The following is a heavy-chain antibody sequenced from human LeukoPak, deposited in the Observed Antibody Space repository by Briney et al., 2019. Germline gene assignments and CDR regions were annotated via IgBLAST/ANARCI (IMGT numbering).Heavy chain of an antibody. CDR2: IYPSDSDT. Sequence: GESLNISCKASGYRFTTYWIGWVRQTPGKGLEWMGIIYPSDSDTRYSPSFRGQVTISADKSISTAYLQWSSLKSSDTAIYYCARRDAGLSYDYWGQGTLVTVSS. V-gene: IGHV5-51*01. CDR1: GYRFTTYW. J-gene: IGHJ4*02. D-gene: IGHD2/OR15-2a*01. CDR3: ARRDAGLSYDY.